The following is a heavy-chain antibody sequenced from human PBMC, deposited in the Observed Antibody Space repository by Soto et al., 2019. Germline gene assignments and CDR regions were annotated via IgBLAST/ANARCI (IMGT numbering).Heavy chain of an antibody. D-gene: IGHD6-13*01. CDR1: GFTFSSYG. J-gene: IGHJ6*03. Sequence: GGSLRLSCAASGFTFSSYGMHWVRQAPGKGLEWVAVIWYDGSNKYYADSVKGRFTISRDNSKNTLYLQMNSLRAEDTAVYYCARDSSSWTYMDVWGKGTTVTVSS. CDR3: ARDSSSWTYMDV. CDR2: IWYDGSNK. V-gene: IGHV3-33*01.